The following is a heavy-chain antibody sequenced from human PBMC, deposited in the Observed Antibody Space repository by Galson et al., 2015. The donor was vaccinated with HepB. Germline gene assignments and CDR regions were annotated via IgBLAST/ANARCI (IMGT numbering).Heavy chain of an antibody. Sequence: SVKVSCKASGYTFTKYAMNWVRQAPGQGLEWMGWISAYNGNTNYAQKLQGRVTMTTDTSTSTAYMELRSLRSDDTAVYYCARVNSGWDEYSHHWGQGTLVTVSS. J-gene: IGHJ1*01. CDR2: ISAYNGNT. V-gene: IGHV1-18*01. CDR1: GYTFTKYA. D-gene: IGHD6-19*01. CDR3: ARVNSGWDEYSHH.